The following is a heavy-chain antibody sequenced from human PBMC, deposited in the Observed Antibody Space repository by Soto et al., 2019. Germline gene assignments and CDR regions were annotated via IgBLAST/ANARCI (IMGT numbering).Heavy chain of an antibody. CDR1: DYSIRHGYY. CDR2: IYHSGTT. Sequence: ETLSLTCTVSDYSIRHGYYWGWIRQPPGKGLEYIGSIYHSGTTHKNPSLKSRVTISVDTSKNQFSLRLTSVTAADTAVYYCAREYSSSAGWFDPWGQGTLVTVSS. J-gene: IGHJ5*02. CDR3: AREYSSSAGWFDP. V-gene: IGHV4-38-2*02. D-gene: IGHD3-22*01.